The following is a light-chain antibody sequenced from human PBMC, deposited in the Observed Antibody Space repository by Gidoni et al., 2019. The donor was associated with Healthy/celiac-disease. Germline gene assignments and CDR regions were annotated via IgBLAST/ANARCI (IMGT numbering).Light chain of an antibody. CDR3: QQANSFPHT. CDR1: QGMSSW. Sequence: DIKMTQSPSSVSASVGDRVTITCRESQGMSSWLAWYQQKPGKAPKLLIYAASSLQSGVPSRFSGSGSGTDYTLTFSGLQPEDFATYYCQQANSFPHTFGQGTKLEIK. J-gene: IGKJ2*01. CDR2: AAS. V-gene: IGKV1-12*01.